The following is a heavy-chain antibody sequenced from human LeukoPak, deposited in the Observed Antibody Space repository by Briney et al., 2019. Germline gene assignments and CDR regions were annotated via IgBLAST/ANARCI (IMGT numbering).Heavy chain of an antibody. Sequence: ASVKVSCKASGYTFTSYGISWVRQAPGQGLEWMGWISAYNGNTNYAQKLQGRVTMTTDTSTSTAYMELRSLRSEDTAVYYCARDLHGVYYDFWSGYDYWGQGTLVTVSS. CDR3: ARDLHGVYYDFWSGYDY. V-gene: IGHV1-18*01. J-gene: IGHJ4*02. CDR1: GYTFTSYG. CDR2: ISAYNGNT. D-gene: IGHD3-3*01.